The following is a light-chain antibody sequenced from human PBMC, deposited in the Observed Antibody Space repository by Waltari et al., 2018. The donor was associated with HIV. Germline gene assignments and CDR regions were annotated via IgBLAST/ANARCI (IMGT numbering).Light chain of an antibody. J-gene: IGLJ2*01. CDR3: QIWDSSTVV. CDR2: RDN. Sequence: SYELAQPLSVSVALGQTARITCGGNRTGSKSVHWYQQRPGQAPVLVIYRDNNRPSGIPERFSGSSSGNTATLTISRAQAGDESDYYCQIWDSSTVVFGGGTKLTVL. V-gene: IGLV3-9*01. CDR1: RTGSKS.